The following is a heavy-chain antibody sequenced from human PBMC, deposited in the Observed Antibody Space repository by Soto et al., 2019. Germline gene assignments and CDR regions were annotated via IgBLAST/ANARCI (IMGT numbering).Heavy chain of an antibody. CDR1: GYIFTNYW. D-gene: IGHD1-1*01. Sequence: GESLKISCKGSGYIFTNYWIGWVRQMPGKGLEWMGIIYPGDSDTKYSPSFQGQVTISADKSINTAYLQWSSLKASDTAMYYCASLSRLEPRSAFDYWGQGTLVTVS. CDR2: IYPGDSDT. J-gene: IGHJ4*02. V-gene: IGHV5-51*01. CDR3: ASLSRLEPRSAFDY.